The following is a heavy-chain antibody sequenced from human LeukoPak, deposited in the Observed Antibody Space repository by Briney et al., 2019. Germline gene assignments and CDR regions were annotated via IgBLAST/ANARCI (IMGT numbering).Heavy chain of an antibody. J-gene: IGHJ3*02. V-gene: IGHV3-48*03. CDR1: GFTFSSYE. Sequence: GGSLRLSCAASGFTFSSYEMNWVRQAPGKGLEGVSYISSRGRTIYYAASVKGRFTISRDNSKNTLYLQMNSLRAEDTAVYYCAKVFYPSYYYDSSAPPSAFDIWGQGTMVTVSS. CDR2: ISSRGRTI. D-gene: IGHD3-22*01. CDR3: AKVFYPSYYYDSSAPPSAFDI.